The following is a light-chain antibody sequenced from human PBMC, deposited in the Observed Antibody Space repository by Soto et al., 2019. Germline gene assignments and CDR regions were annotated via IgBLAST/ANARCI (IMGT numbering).Light chain of an antibody. Sequence: QSALTQPASVSGSRGQSITISCTGTSSDVGGYNYVSWYQQHPGKAPKLMIYDVNNRPSGVSHRFSGSKSGNTASLTISGLQAEDEADYYCSSYTTSSTLDVLFGGWTKLTVL. CDR2: DVN. CDR1: SSDVGGYNY. CDR3: SSYTTSSTLDVL. V-gene: IGLV2-14*01. J-gene: IGLJ2*01.